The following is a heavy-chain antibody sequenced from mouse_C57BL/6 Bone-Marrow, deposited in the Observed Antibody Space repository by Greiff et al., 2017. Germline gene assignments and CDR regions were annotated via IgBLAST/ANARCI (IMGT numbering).Heavy chain of an antibody. J-gene: IGHJ2*01. CDR3: APRNLYDGYSDY. D-gene: IGHD2-3*01. V-gene: IGHV1-55*01. CDR2: IYPGSGST. Sequence: QVQLQQPGAELVKPGASVKMSCKASSYTFTSYWITWVKQRPGQGLEWIGDIYPGSGSTNYNEKFKSKATLTVDTSSSTAYMQLSSLTSEDSAVYYCAPRNLYDGYSDYWGQGTTLTVSS. CDR1: SYTFTSYW.